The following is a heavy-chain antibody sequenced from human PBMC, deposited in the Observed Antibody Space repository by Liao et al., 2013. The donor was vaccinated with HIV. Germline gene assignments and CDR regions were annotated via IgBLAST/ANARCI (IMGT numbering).Heavy chain of an antibody. D-gene: IGHD3-10*01. CDR1: GGSISSYY. CDR3: ARERYYGSGSYSFDY. Sequence: QVRLQESGPGLVKPSQTLSLTCTVSGGSISSYYWSWIRQPAGKGLEWIGRIYTSGSTNYNPSLKSRVTMSVDTSKNQFSLKLSSVTAADTAVYYCARERYYGSGSYSFDYWGQGTLVTVSS. J-gene: IGHJ4*02. CDR2: IYTSGST. V-gene: IGHV4-4*07.